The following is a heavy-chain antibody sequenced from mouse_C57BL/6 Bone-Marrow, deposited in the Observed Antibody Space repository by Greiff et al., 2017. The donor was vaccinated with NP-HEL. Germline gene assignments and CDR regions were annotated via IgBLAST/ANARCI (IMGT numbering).Heavy chain of an antibody. CDR1: GFTFSDYY. CDR3: ARRGYDYGFYFDY. V-gene: IGHV5-12*01. D-gene: IGHD2-4*01. J-gene: IGHJ2*01. Sequence: EVKLVESGGGLVQPGGSLKLSCAASGFTFSDYYMYWVRQTPEKRLEWVAYISNGGGSTYYPDTVKGRFTISRDNAKNTLYLQMSRLKSEDTAMYYCARRGYDYGFYFDYWGQGTTLTVSS. CDR2: ISNGGGST.